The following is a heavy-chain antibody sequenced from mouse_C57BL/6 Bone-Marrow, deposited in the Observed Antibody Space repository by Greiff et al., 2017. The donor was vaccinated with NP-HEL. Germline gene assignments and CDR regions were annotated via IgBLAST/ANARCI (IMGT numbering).Heavy chain of an antibody. CDR3: ARDHILLLYYFDY. CDR1: GFTFSSYD. CDR2: IRDGGGYT. D-gene: IGHD2-10*01. J-gene: IGHJ2*01. Sequence: EVQLVESGGGLVKPGGSLKLSCAASGFTFSSYDMSWVRQTPDKRLEWVGTIRDGGGYTYYPANVKGRFTIYRDNAKNNLYLQMSHLKSEDTAMYYGARDHILLLYYFDYWGQGTTLTVSS. V-gene: IGHV5-4*01.